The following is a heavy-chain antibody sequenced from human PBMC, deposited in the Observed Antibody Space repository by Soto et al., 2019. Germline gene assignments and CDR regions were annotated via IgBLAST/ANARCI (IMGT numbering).Heavy chain of an antibody. Sequence: SETLSLTCTVSGGSISSSSYYWGWIRQPPGKGLEWIGSICYSGSTYYNPSLKSRVTISVDTSKNQFSLKLSSVTAADTAVYYCARHFRNGRSFDYWGQGTLVTVSS. CDR1: GGSISSSSYY. CDR3: ARHFRNGRSFDY. D-gene: IGHD2-8*01. CDR2: ICYSGST. V-gene: IGHV4-39*01. J-gene: IGHJ4*02.